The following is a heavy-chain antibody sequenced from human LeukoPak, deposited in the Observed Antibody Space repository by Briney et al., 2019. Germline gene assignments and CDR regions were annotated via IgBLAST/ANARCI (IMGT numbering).Heavy chain of an antibody. CDR3: AMTYYDFWSGPWGFDP. J-gene: IGHJ5*02. V-gene: IGHV4-59*01. CDR1: GGSISSYY. D-gene: IGHD3-3*01. CDR2: IYYSGST. Sequence: PSETLSLTXTVSGGSISSYYWSWIRQPPGKGLEWIGYIYYSGSTSDNPSLKSRVTISVDTSKNQFSLKLSSVTAADTAVYYCAMTYYDFWSGPWGFDPWGQGTLVTVSS.